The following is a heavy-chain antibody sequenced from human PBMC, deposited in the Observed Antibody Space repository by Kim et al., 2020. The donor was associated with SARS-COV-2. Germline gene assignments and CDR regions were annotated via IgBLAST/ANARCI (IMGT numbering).Heavy chain of an antibody. J-gene: IGHJ6*02. Sequence: SETPSLTCAVYGGSFSGYYWSWIRQPPGKGLEWIGEINHSGSTNYNPSLKSRVTISVDTSKNQFSLKLSSVTAADTAVYYCARGGYCSSTSCPTRHYYGMDVWGQGTTVTVSS. CDR2: INHSGST. CDR1: GGSFSGYY. V-gene: IGHV4-34*01. CDR3: ARGGYCSSTSCPTRHYYGMDV. D-gene: IGHD2-2*01.